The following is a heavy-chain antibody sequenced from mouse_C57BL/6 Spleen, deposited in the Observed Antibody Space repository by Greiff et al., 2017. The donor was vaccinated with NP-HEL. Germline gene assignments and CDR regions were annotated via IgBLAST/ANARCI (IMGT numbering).Heavy chain of an antibody. CDR1: GFTFSSYT. CDR2: ISGGGGNT. V-gene: IGHV5-9*01. J-gene: IGHJ4*01. CDR3: ARLSMVTTSYAMDY. D-gene: IGHD2-2*01. Sequence: EVKLVESGGGLVKPGGSLKLSCAASGFTFSSYTMSWVRQTPEKRLEWVATISGGGGNTYYPDSVKGRFTISRDNAKNTLYLQMSSLRSEDTALYYCARLSMVTTSYAMDYWGQGTSVTVSS.